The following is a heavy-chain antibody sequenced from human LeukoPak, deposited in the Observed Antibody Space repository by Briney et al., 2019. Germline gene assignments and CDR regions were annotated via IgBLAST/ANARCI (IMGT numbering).Heavy chain of an antibody. CDR2: ISSSSSYI. Sequence: GGSLRLSCAASGFTFSSYSMNWVRQAPGKGLEWVSSISSSSSYIYYADSVKGRFTISRDNAKNSLYLQMNSLRAEDTAVYYCARGSRSSGGDYWGQGTLVTVSS. V-gene: IGHV3-21*01. CDR3: ARGSRSSGGDY. J-gene: IGHJ4*02. D-gene: IGHD6-6*01. CDR1: GFTFSSYS.